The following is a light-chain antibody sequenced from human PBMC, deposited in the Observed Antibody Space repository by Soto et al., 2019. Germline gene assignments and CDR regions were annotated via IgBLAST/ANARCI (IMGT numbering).Light chain of an antibody. CDR3: QQRSNWPPWT. CDR1: QSVNSN. Sequence: EIVLTQSPATLSLSPGERATLSCRASQSVNSNLAWYQQKPGQAPRLLIYDSSNRATVIPDRFSGSGSVTDFTLTISSLEPDDFAVYWGQQRSNWPPWTFGKGHKVESK. V-gene: IGKV3-11*01. J-gene: IGKJ1*01. CDR2: DSS.